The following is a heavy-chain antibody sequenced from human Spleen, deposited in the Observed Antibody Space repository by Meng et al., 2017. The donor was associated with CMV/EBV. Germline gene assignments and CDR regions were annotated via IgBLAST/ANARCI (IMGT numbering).Heavy chain of an antibody. CDR2: IRYDGRNK. CDR3: AKDWAFQDFSSGSGMDV. D-gene: IGHD3-3*01. V-gene: IGHV3-30*02. J-gene: IGHJ6*02. Sequence: GESLKISCAASGFTFSSYWMSWVRQAPGKGLEWVCFIRYDGRNKYYGDSVKGRFTISRDNSKNTVDLQMNSVRAEDTAVYYCAKDWAFQDFSSGSGMDVWGQGTTVTVSS. CDR1: GFTFSSYW.